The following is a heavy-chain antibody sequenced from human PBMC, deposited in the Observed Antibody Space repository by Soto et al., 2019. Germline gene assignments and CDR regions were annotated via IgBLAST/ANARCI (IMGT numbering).Heavy chain of an antibody. CDR1: GGFISISTYY. CDR3: ARHGQLYNSGWYLNWFDP. J-gene: IGHJ5*02. Sequence: SETLSLTCTVSGGFISISTYYWGWIRQPPGEGLEWIGSVYYSGSTYYNPSLKSRVTISVDTSKNQFSLKLSSVTAADTAVYYCARHGQLYNSGWYLNWFDPWGQGTLVTVS. D-gene: IGHD6-19*01. CDR2: VYYSGST. V-gene: IGHV4-39*01.